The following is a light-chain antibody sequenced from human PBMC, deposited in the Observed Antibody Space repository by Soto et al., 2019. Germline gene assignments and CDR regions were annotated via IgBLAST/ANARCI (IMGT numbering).Light chain of an antibody. V-gene: IGKV3-15*01. CDR2: GAS. J-gene: IGKJ4*01. CDR1: QSISTN. Sequence: EILLTQSPCTLSLSPVDRSTLSCMSSQSISTNLAWYQQKPGQPPRLLIYGASTRAIGIAARFTGSGSGTEFTLTIGSLQSEDFAVYYCQQYHKWPPFTFGGGTKVDIK. CDR3: QQYHKWPPFT.